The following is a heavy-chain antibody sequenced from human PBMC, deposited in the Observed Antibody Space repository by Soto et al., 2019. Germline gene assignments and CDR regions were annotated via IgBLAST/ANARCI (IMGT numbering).Heavy chain of an antibody. Sequence: QVQLVQSGAEVKKPGASVKVSCTASGYSFTSYGISWVRQAPGQGPEWMGWISGYKAKTKYAQKFQGRVTMTTDTSTSTAYMDLRSLRSDDTAVYYCARGTTVTTTPTYYYMDVWGKGTTVTVSS. CDR1: GYSFTSYG. CDR3: ARGTTVTTTPTYYYMDV. CDR2: ISGYKAKT. D-gene: IGHD4-4*01. V-gene: IGHV1-18*01. J-gene: IGHJ6*03.